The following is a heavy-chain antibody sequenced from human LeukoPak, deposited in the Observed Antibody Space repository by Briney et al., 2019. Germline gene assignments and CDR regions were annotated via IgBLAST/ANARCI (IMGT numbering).Heavy chain of an antibody. CDR3: AREGLSSSYYYYYMDV. D-gene: IGHD3/OR15-3a*01. J-gene: IGHJ6*03. CDR2: TRNKANSYTT. Sequence: GGSLRLSCAASGFTFSDHYMDWVRQAPGKGLEWVGRTRNKANSYTTEYAASVKGRFTISRDDSKNSLYLQMNSLKTEDTAVYYCAREGLSSSYYYYYMDVWGKGTTVTVSS. CDR1: GFTFSDHY. V-gene: IGHV3-72*01.